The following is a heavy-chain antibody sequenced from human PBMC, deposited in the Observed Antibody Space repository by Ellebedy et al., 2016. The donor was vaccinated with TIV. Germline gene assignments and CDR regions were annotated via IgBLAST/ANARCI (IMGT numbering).Heavy chain of an antibody. CDR2: ISWDGAGT. Sequence: GESLKISCAASGFTFDDYTMHWVRQAPGKGPEWVSLISWDGAGTYYADSVKGRFTISRDNSKYSLYLQMNSLRTEDTALYYCAKDRSKLRSSDWPYGMDVWGQGTTVTVSS. CDR1: GFTFDDYT. D-gene: IGHD3-9*01. J-gene: IGHJ6*02. V-gene: IGHV3-43*01. CDR3: AKDRSKLRSSDWPYGMDV.